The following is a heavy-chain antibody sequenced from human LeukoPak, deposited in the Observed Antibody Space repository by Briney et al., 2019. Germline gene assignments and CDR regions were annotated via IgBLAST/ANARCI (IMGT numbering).Heavy chain of an antibody. J-gene: IGHJ6*03. CDR1: GYTFTSYG. CDR2: ISAYNGNT. CDR3: AREAPFRGVSYYYYYYMDV. V-gene: IGHV1-18*01. D-gene: IGHD3-10*01. Sequence: GASVKVSCKASGYTFTSYGISWVRQAPGQGLDWMGWISAYNGNTNYAQKLQGRVTMTTYTSTSKAYMELRSLRSDDTAVYYCAREAPFRGVSYYYYYYMDVWGKGTTVTISS.